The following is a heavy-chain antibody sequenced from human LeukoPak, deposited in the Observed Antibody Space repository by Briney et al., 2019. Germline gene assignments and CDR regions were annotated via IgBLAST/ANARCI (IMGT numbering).Heavy chain of an antibody. J-gene: IGHJ4*02. D-gene: IGHD3-22*01. V-gene: IGHV1-69*01. CDR2: IIPIFGTA. CDR3: ARDRANYYDSSGYLYYFDY. Sequence: SVKVSCKASGGTFSSYAISWVRQAPGQGLEWMGGIIPIFGTANYAQKFQGRVTITADESTSTAYMELSSLRSEDTAVYYCARDRANYYDSSGYLYYFDYWGQGTLVTVSS. CDR1: GGTFSSYA.